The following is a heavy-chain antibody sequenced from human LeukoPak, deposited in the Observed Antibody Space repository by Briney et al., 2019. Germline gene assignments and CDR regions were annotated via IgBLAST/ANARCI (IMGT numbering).Heavy chain of an antibody. Sequence: GGSLRLSCAASGFTFSSYAMSWVRQAPGKGLEWVSTIGASGGTTYYADSVKGRFTISRDNSKNTLYLQMNSLRAEDTAVYYCAKGRWLFDPWGQGTLVTVSS. J-gene: IGHJ5*02. V-gene: IGHV3-23*01. CDR2: IGASGGTT. CDR1: GFTFSSYA. CDR3: AKGRWLFDP. D-gene: IGHD4-23*01.